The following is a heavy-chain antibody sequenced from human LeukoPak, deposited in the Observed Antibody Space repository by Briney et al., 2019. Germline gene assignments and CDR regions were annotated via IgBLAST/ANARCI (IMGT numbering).Heavy chain of an antibody. CDR3: ARIYDYYDSSGYYYDGAFDI. CDR1: GGTFSIYA. D-gene: IGHD3-22*01. V-gene: IGHV1-69*13. CDR2: IIPIFGTA. Sequence: GASVKVSCKASGGTFSIYAISWVRQAPGQGLEWMGGIIPIFGTANYAQKFQGRVTITADESTSTAYMELSSLRSEDTAVYYCARIYDYYDSSGYYYDGAFDIWGQGTMVTVSS. J-gene: IGHJ3*02.